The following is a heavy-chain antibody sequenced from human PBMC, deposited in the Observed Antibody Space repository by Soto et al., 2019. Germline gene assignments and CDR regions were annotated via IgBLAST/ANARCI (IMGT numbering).Heavy chain of an antibody. CDR1: GGSISSGDYY. D-gene: IGHD2-2*01. Sequence: QVQLQESGPGLVKPSQTLSLTCTVSGGSISSGDYYWTWIRQPPGKGLEWIGFIYYTGSTHYNPSLNSRVTISVDTSKNQFSLKLSSVTAADTAVYYCARGDGSATPRDYWGQGTLVTVSS. V-gene: IGHV4-30-4*01. CDR3: ARGDGSATPRDY. J-gene: IGHJ4*02. CDR2: IYYTGST.